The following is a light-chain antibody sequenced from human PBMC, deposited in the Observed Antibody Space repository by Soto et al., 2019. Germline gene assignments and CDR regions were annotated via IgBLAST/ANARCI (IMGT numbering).Light chain of an antibody. CDR3: RSYTSSSTLNVV. J-gene: IGLJ2*01. CDR2: EVS. V-gene: IGLV2-14*01. Sequence: QSALTQPASVSGSPGQSITISCTGTSSDVGGYNYVSWYQQHPGKAPKLMIYEVSNRPSGVSNRFSGSKSGNTASLTLSGLQAEDEADYYCRSYTSSSTLNVVFVGGTQLTVL. CDR1: SSDVGGYNY.